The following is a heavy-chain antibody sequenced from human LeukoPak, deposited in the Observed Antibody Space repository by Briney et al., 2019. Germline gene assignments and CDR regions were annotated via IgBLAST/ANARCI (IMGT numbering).Heavy chain of an antibody. J-gene: IGHJ4*02. CDR2: INTDERTT. CDR3: AREGWAVARKVDY. CDR1: GFTFSSYA. D-gene: IGHD6-19*01. Sequence: GGSLRLSCAASGFTFSSYAMSWVRQAPGKGLLWVSRINTDERTTDYADSVKGRFTISRDNARNTLYLQMNSLRAEDTGVYYCAREGWAVARKVDYWGRGTLVTVSS. V-gene: IGHV3-74*01.